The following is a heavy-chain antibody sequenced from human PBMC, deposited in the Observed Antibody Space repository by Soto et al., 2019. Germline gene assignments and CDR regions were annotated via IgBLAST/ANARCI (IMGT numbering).Heavy chain of an antibody. Sequence: PGGSLRLSCAASGFSFPDAWMGWVRQAPGRGLEWVGRIKSRAHGGTTDFPAPVKGRFSISRDDSKSILYLQMSSLQTDDTAVYHCTSDNGHMSLPLFSSWGQGTLVTVSS. J-gene: IGHJ5*02. V-gene: IGHV3-15*01. CDR3: TSDNGHMSLPLFSS. CDR1: GFSFPDAW. D-gene: IGHD2-8*01. CDR2: IKSRAHGGTT.